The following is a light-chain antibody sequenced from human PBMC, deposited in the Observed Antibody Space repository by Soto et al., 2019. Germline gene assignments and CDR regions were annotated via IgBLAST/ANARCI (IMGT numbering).Light chain of an antibody. CDR3: QQYGSSPLT. V-gene: IGKV3-20*01. J-gene: IGKJ4*01. CDR1: QSVSRDY. Sequence: EIVLAQSPGNLSLSPGQRATLSCRASQSVSRDYVAWYQHKPGQAPRLLIYAASSRPSGIPDRFGGSGSGTDFTLTISRLEPEDFALYYCQQYGSSPLTFGGGTRVEFK. CDR2: AAS.